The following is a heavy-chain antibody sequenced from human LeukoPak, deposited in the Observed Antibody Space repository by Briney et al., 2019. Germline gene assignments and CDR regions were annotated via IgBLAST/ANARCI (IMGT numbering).Heavy chain of an antibody. Sequence: GGSLRLSCAASGFTFSSYAMHWVRQAPGKGLEWVAVIWYDGSNKYYADSVKGRFTISRDNSKNTLYLQMNSLRAEDTAVYYCARDFLLSPGSIDIWGHGTMVTVSS. D-gene: IGHD2-2*01. CDR1: GFTFSSYA. CDR2: IWYDGSNK. V-gene: IGHV3-33*08. CDR3: ARDFLLSPGSIDI. J-gene: IGHJ3*02.